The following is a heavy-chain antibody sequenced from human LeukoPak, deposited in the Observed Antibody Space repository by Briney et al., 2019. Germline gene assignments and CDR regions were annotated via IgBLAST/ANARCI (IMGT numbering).Heavy chain of an antibody. V-gene: IGHV1-69*04. D-gene: IGHD2-15*01. CDR2: IIPILGIA. J-gene: IGHJ3*02. CDR3: ARESNVVVVAATKAFDI. CDR1: GGTFSSYA. Sequence: SVKVSCKASGGTFSSYAISWVRQAPGQGLEWMGRIIPILGIANYAQKFQGRVTITADKSTSTAYMELSSLRSEDTAVYYCARESNVVVVAATKAFDIWGQGTTVTVSS.